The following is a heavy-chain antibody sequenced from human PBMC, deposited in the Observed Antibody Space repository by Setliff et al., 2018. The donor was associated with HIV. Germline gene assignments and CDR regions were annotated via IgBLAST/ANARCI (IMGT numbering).Heavy chain of an antibody. J-gene: IGHJ4*02. V-gene: IGHV2-5*01. D-gene: IGHD3-22*01. CDR1: GFSLSTSGVG. CDR3: AHRLSYYDTSGYYSYYFDY. CDR2: IYWNDDK. Sequence: ASGPTLVNPTQTLTLTCTFSGFSLSTSGVGVGWIRQPPGKALEWLALIYWNDDKRYSPSLKSRLTITKDTSKNQVVLTMTNMDPVDTATYYCAHRLSYYDTSGYYSYYFDYWGQGTLVTVS.